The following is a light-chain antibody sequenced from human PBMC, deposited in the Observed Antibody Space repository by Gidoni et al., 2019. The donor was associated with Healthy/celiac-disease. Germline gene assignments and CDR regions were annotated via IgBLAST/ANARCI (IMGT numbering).Light chain of an antibody. CDR2: DAS. Sequence: EIVLTQSQATLSLSPGERATLSCRASQSVSSYLAWYQQKPGQAPRLLIYDASNRATGIPAMFSVSGSGTDFPLTISSLEPEDFAVYYCQQRSNWPPFTFGPGTKVDIK. CDR3: QQRSNWPPFT. J-gene: IGKJ3*01. CDR1: QSVSSY. V-gene: IGKV3-11*01.